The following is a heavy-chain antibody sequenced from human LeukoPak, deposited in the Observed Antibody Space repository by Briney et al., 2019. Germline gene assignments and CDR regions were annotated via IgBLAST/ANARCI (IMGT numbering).Heavy chain of an antibody. CDR2: ISYDGSNK. CDR3: ARDLSYSSSSGVFDY. D-gene: IGHD6-6*01. Sequence: PGGSLRLSCAASGFTFSSYAMHWVRQAPGKGLEWVAVISYDGSNKYYADSVKGRFTISRDNSKNTLYLQMNGLRAEDTAVYYCARDLSYSSSSGVFDYWGQGTLVTVSS. V-gene: IGHV3-30*04. J-gene: IGHJ4*02. CDR1: GFTFSSYA.